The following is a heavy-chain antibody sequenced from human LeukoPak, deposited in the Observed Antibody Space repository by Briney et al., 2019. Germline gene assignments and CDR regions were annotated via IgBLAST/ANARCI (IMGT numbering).Heavy chain of an antibody. CDR2: ISYDGSNK. CDR3: AKDRGSSWTWTIDY. Sequence: PGGSLRLSCAASGFTFSSYGMHWVRQAPGKGLEWVALISYDGSNKYYADSVKGRFTISRDNSKNTLYLQMNSLRVEDTAMYYCAKDRGSSWTWTIDYWGQGTLVTVSS. J-gene: IGHJ4*02. V-gene: IGHV3-30*18. D-gene: IGHD6-13*01. CDR1: GFTFSSYG.